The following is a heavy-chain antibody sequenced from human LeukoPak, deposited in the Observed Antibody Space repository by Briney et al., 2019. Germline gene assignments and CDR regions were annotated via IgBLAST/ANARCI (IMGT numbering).Heavy chain of an antibody. CDR3: ARGGSSGWYLFGRNDY. CDR1: GFTFSSYG. CDR2: IWYDGSNK. J-gene: IGHJ4*02. D-gene: IGHD6-19*01. V-gene: IGHV3-33*01. Sequence: GRSLRLSCAASGFTFSSYGMHWVRQAPGKGLEWVAVIWYDGSNKYYADSVKGRFTISRDNSKNTLYLQMNSLRAEDTAVYYCARGGSSGWYLFGRNDYWGQGTLVTVSS.